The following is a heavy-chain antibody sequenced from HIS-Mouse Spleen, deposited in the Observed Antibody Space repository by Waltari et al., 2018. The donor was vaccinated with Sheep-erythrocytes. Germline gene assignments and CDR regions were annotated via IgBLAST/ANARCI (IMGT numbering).Heavy chain of an antibody. D-gene: IGHD3-3*01. CDR1: GYSFTSYW. J-gene: IGHJ3*02. CDR2: IYPGDSDT. V-gene: IGHV5-51*03. Sequence: EVQLVQSGAEVKKPGESLKISCKGSGYSFTSYWIGWVRQMPGKGLDWMGSIYPGDSDTGYSPSFQGQVTISADKSISTAYLQWSSLKASDTAMYYCARRTYYDFWSGYYTDAFDIWGQGTMVTVSS. CDR3: ARRTYYDFWSGYYTDAFDI.